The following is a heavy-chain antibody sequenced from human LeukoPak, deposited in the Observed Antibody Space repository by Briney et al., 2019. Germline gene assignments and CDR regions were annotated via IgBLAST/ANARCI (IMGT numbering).Heavy chain of an antibody. J-gene: IGHJ4*02. Sequence: SETLSLTCAVYGGSFSGYYWSWIRQPPGKGLEWIGSIYHSGSTYYNPSLKSRVTISVDTSKNQFSLKLSSVTAADTAVYYCASIPTAAAPFDYWGQGTLVTVSS. CDR2: IYHSGST. V-gene: IGHV4-34*01. D-gene: IGHD2-2*01. CDR1: GGSFSGYY. CDR3: ASIPTAAAPFDY.